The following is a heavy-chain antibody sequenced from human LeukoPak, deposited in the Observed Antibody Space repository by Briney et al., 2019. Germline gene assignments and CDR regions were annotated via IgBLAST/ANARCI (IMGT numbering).Heavy chain of an antibody. V-gene: IGHV3-30*02. CDR3: AKRSGPNSGPFDS. J-gene: IGHJ4*02. CDR2: ARKDATEK. D-gene: IGHD1-1*01. Sequence: PGGSLRLSCAASGFIVTEFGMYWVRPAQGQGLEWVAYARKDATEKKYTDSVEGRFTISRDDSENTVYLKMNNLRFDDTAVYYCAKRSGPNSGPFDSGGEGTPVSVSS. CDR1: GFIVTEFG.